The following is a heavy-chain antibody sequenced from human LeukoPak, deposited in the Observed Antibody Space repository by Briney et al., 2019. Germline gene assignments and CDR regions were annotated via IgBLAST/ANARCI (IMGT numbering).Heavy chain of an antibody. D-gene: IGHD2-2*01. CDR1: GGSISSGSYY. J-gene: IGHJ3*02. V-gene: IGHV4-61*02. Sequence: SETLSLTCTVSGGSISSGSYYWSWIRQPAGKGLEWIGRIYTSGSTNYNPSLKCRVTLSVDTPKNQFSLKLSSVTAADTAVYYCARAPITGYCSSTSCYARGAFDIWGQGTMVTVSS. CDR3: ARAPITGYCSSTSCYARGAFDI. CDR2: IYTSGST.